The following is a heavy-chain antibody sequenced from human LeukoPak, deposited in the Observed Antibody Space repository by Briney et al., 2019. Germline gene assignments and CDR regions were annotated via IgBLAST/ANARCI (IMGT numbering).Heavy chain of an antibody. J-gene: IGHJ4*02. Sequence: GRSLRLSCAASGFTFSSYTMSWVRQAPGKGLEWVSTITTSDGNTYYADSVKGRFTVSRDNSKNTLYLQMNSLRAEDTAVYYCAKDGGLWVSAHWGDSWGRGTLVTVSS. D-gene: IGHD7-27*01. CDR1: GFTFSSYT. CDR2: ITTSDGNT. V-gene: IGHV3-23*01. CDR3: AKDGGLWVSAHWGDS.